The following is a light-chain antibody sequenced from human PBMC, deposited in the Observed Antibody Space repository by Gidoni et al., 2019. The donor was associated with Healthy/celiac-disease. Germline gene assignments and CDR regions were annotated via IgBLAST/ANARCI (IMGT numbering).Light chain of an antibody. J-gene: IGLJ3*02. V-gene: IGLV2-23*02. CDR2: EVS. Sequence: GSPGQSITISCTGTSRYVGNYNLVSWYQQRPGKAPKLMIYEVSKRPSGVSNRFSGSKSGNTASLTISGLQAEDEADYYCCSYEGSNTWVFGGGTKLTVL. CDR1: SRYVGNYNL. CDR3: CSYEGSNTWV.